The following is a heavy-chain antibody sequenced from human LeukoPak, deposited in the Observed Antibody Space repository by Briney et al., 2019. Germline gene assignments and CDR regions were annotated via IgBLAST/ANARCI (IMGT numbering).Heavy chain of an antibody. CDR2: FSAYNGNT. Sequence: GASVKVSCTASGYTFTSYGISWGRQAPGQGLEWMGGFSAYNGNTNSAQKVYGRVTMTTDTATSTAYMELRSLRSDDTAVYYCARYYYDSSGYYYYHYYGMDVWGQGTTVTVSS. CDR1: GYTFTSYG. V-gene: IGHV1-18*01. D-gene: IGHD3-22*01. CDR3: ARYYYDSSGYYYYHYYGMDV. J-gene: IGHJ6*02.